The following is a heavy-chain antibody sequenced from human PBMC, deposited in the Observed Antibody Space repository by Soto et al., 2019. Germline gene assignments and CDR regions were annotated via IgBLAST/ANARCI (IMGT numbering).Heavy chain of an antibody. CDR3: AKGGSYSRFNVYYYGMDV. D-gene: IGHD1-26*01. Sequence: WGSLRLSCAAAGFTFSSDGMHWVRQAPGKGREWVGVISYDGSNKYYADSVQGRFTISRDNSKNTLYLQMNSLRAEDTAVYYCAKGGSYSRFNVYYYGMDVWGQGTTVTVSS. V-gene: IGHV3-30*18. J-gene: IGHJ6*02. CDR1: GFTFSSDG. CDR2: ISYDGSNK.